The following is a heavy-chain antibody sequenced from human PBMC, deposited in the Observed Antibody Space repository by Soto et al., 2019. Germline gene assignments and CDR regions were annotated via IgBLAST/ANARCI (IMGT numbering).Heavy chain of an antibody. V-gene: IGHV4-59*08. CDR3: ARRWGRPLDY. Sequence: QVQLQESGPGLVKPSETLSLTCTVSGGSISSYYWSWIRQPPGKGLEWIGYIYYSGSTNYNPSLKSRVTISVDTSKNQFSLKLSSVTAADTAVYYCARRWGRPLDYWGQGTLVTVSS. J-gene: IGHJ4*02. CDR1: GGSISSYY. CDR2: IYYSGST. D-gene: IGHD1-26*01.